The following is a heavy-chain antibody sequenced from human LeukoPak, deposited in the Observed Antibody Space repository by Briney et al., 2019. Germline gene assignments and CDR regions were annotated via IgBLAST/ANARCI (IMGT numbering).Heavy chain of an antibody. CDR1: GFTVSSNY. CDR3: ARDRNYYGSGSYQSPHYYYYGMDV. Sequence: GGSLRLSCAASGFTVSSNYMSWVRQAPGKGLEWVSVIYSGGSTYYADPVKGRFTISRDSSKNTLYLQMNSLRAEDAAVYYCARDRNYYGSGSYQSPHYYYYGMDVWGQGTTVTVSS. CDR2: IYSGGST. D-gene: IGHD3-10*01. J-gene: IGHJ6*02. V-gene: IGHV3-66*02.